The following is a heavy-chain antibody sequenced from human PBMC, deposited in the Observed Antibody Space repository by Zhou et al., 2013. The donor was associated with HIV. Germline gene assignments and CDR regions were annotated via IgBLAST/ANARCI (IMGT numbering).Heavy chain of an antibody. V-gene: IGHV1-8*01. CDR2: MNPNSGNT. J-gene: IGHJ4*02. Sequence: QVQLVQSGAEVKKPGASVKVSCKASGYTFTTYDINWVRQATGQGLEWMGWMNPNSGNTGYAQKFQGRVTMTRNTSISTAYMELSSLRSEDTAVYYCARGRTLMYSSSWPYWGQGTLVTVSS. CDR1: GYTFTTYD. D-gene: IGHD6-13*01. CDR3: ARGRTLMYSSSWPY.